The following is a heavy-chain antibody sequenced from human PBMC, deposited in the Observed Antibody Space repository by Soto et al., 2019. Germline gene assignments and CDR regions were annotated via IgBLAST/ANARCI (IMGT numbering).Heavy chain of an antibody. CDR3: ARHYPIGNNWNYFDY. V-gene: IGHV4-59*08. CDR1: GGSISIYY. CDR2: ISYTGST. D-gene: IGHD1-1*01. J-gene: IGHJ4*02. Sequence: PSDTLSLTCSVSGGSISIYYWGWIRQPPGKGLEWIGYISYTGSTDYSPSLKSRVTISVDTSKNQFSLKVRSVTAADTAIYFCARHYPIGNNWNYFDYWGRGTLVTVSS.